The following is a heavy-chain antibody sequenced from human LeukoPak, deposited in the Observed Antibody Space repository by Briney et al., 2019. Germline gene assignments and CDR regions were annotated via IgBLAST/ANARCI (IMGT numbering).Heavy chain of an antibody. CDR3: AKASLGSCSSTTCYHFDN. V-gene: IGHV3-23*01. J-gene: IGHJ4*02. D-gene: IGHD2-2*01. CDR1: GFTFNRYA. Sequence: GGSLRLSCIASGFTFNRYAMSWVRHVPGKRLEWVSTFSGPMETTYYTPSVRDRFTMSRDNSMNTGGLQMNSLRAEDPATYYCAKASLGSCSSTTCYHFDNWGQGTLVTVSS. CDR2: FSGPMETT.